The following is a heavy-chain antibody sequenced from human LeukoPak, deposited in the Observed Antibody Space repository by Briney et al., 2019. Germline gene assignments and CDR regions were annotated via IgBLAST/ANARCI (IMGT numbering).Heavy chain of an antibody. CDR3: ARLSLVPLAAAGDYYYYMDV. D-gene: IGHD6-13*01. J-gene: IGHJ6*03. V-gene: IGHV4-4*07. CDR2: LYNSGST. CDR1: GGSISSYY. Sequence: SETLSLTCTVSGGSISSYYWSWIRQPAGKGLEWIGHLYNSGSTNYNPSLKSRVTMSVDTSQNEFSPNLISVTAADTAVYFCARLSLVPLAAAGDYYYYMDVWGKGTTVTISS.